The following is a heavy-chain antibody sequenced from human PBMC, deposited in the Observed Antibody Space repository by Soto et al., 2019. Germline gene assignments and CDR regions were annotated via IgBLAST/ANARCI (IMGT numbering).Heavy chain of an antibody. D-gene: IGHD3-10*01. Sequence: SETLSLTCAVYGGSFSGYYWSWIRQPPGKGLEWIGEINHSGSTNYNPSLKSRVTISVDTSKNQFSLKLSSVTAADTAVYYCARVRPPNYYGSGCFYYGMDVWGQGTTVTVSS. CDR3: ARVRPPNYYGSGCFYYGMDV. V-gene: IGHV4-34*01. J-gene: IGHJ6*02. CDR1: GGSFSGYY. CDR2: INHSGST.